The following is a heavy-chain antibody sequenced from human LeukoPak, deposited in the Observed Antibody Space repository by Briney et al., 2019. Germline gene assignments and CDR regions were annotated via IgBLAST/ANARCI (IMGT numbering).Heavy chain of an antibody. V-gene: IGHV1-69*05. CDR1: GGTFSSYA. J-gene: IGHJ4*02. CDR2: IIPIFGTA. D-gene: IGHD3-22*01. CDR3: AREVGGAYYYDSSGYYYFDY. Sequence: SVKVSCKASGGTFSSYAISWVRQAPGQGLEWMGRIIPIFGTANYAQKFQGRVTVTTDESTSTAYMELSSLRSEDTAVYYCAREVGGAYYYDSSGYYYFDYWGQGTLVTVSS.